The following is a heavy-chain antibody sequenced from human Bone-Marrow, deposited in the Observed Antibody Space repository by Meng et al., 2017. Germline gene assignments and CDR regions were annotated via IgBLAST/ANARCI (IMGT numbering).Heavy chain of an antibody. CDR3: ARDLPYASGAGGFDP. Sequence: QVQLQESGPGLVKPSETLSLTCTVSGGSISSYYWSWIRQPPGKGLEWIGYIYYSGSTNYNPSLKSRVTISVDTSKNQFSLKLSSVTAADTAVYYCARDLPYASGAGGFDPWGQGTLVTVSS. CDR2: IYYSGST. V-gene: IGHV4-59*12. D-gene: IGHD3-10*01. CDR1: GGSISSYY. J-gene: IGHJ5*02.